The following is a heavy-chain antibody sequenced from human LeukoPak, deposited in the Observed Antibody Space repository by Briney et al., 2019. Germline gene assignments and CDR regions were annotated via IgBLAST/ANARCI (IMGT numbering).Heavy chain of an antibody. D-gene: IGHD3-9*01. CDR1: GSTFSSYS. Sequence: GGSLRLSCAASGSTFSSYSMNWVRQAPGKGLEWVSSISSSSSYIYYADSVKGRFTISRDNAKNSLYLQMNSLRAEDTAVYYCARDPDYDILTGYPIDYFDYWGQGTLVTVSS. CDR3: ARDPDYDILTGYPIDYFDY. CDR2: ISSSSSYI. V-gene: IGHV3-21*01. J-gene: IGHJ4*02.